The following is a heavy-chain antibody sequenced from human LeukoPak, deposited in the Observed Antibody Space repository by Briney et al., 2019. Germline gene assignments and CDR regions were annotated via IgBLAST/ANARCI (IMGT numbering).Heavy chain of an antibody. J-gene: IGHJ3*02. CDR2: INHSGST. Sequence: SETLSLTCAVYGGSFSGYYWSWIRQPPGKGLEWIGEINHSGSTNYNPSLKSRVTISVDTSKNQFSLKLSSVTAADTAVYYCARVRLRIVVTDASDIWGQGTIVTVSS. V-gene: IGHV4-34*01. CDR3: ARVRLRIVVTDASDI. CDR1: GGSFSGYY. D-gene: IGHD3-22*01.